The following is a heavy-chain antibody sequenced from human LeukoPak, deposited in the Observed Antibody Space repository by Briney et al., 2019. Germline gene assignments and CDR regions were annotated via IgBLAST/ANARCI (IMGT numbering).Heavy chain of an antibody. CDR3: ARVAGEVAVAGPDY. J-gene: IGHJ4*02. Sequence: GASVKVSCKASGYTFTGYYMHWVRQAPGQGLEWMGWINPNSGGTNYAQKFQGRVTMTRDTSISTAYMELSRLRSDDTAVYYCARVAGEVAVAGPDYWGQGTLVTVSS. V-gene: IGHV1-2*02. D-gene: IGHD6-19*01. CDR2: INPNSGGT. CDR1: GYTFTGYY.